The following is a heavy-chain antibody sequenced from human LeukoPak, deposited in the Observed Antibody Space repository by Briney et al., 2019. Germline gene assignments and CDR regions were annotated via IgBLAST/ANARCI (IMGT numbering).Heavy chain of an antibody. CDR2: INHSGST. D-gene: IGHD6-19*01. J-gene: IGHJ4*02. CDR3: AREGGYSSGLAGGYFDY. CDR1: GASISGYY. Sequence: SETLSLTCTVSGASISGYYWSWIRQPPGKGLEWIGEINHSGSTNYNPSLKSRVTISVDTSKNQFSLKLSSVTAADTAVYYCAREGGYSSGLAGGYFDYWGQGTLVTVSS. V-gene: IGHV4-34*01.